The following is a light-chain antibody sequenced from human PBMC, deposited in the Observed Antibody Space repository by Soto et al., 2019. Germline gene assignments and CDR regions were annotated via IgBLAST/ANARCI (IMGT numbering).Light chain of an antibody. CDR1: LSVSSN. Sequence: TQSPATLSVSPGERVTLSCRASLSVSSNLAWYQQKPGQAPRLLIYGASTRATGVPDRFSGSVSETDFTLTISSLQSEDYAVYYCQHCSVWPTFGPGTKVDIK. CDR3: QHCSVWPT. J-gene: IGKJ1*01. CDR2: GAS. V-gene: IGKV3-15*01.